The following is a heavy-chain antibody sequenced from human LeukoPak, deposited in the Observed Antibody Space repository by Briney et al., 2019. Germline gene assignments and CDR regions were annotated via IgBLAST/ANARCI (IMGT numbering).Heavy chain of an antibody. CDR1: GGSISGYY. Sequence: SETLPLTCTVSGGSISGYYWSWVRQPPGKGLEWIGYIYYSGSTNYNPSLKTRVTISVDTSKNQFSLKLTSVSAADTAVYYCARGMGSSYYSYGVDVWGQGTTVTVS. J-gene: IGHJ6*02. CDR2: IYYSGST. CDR3: ARGMGSSYYSYGVDV. V-gene: IGHV4-59*01. D-gene: IGHD6-6*01.